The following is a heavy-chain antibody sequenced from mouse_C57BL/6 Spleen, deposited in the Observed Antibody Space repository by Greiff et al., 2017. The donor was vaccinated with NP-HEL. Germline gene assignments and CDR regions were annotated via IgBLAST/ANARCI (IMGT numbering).Heavy chain of an antibody. CDR2: INPNNGGT. J-gene: IGHJ4*01. CDR3: ARSDGYPYYAMDD. Sequence: VQLQQSGPELVKPGASVKIPCKASGYSFTDYNMHWVKQSHGKSLEWIGYINPNNGGTSYNQKFKGQATLTVNKSSSTAYMELRSLTSEDSAVYYCARSDGYPYYAMDDWGKGTSVTVSS. CDR1: GYSFTDYN. D-gene: IGHD2-3*01. V-gene: IGHV1-22*01.